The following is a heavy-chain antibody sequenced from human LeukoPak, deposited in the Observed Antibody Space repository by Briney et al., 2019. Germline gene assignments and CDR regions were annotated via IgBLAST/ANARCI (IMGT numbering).Heavy chain of an antibody. D-gene: IGHD2-15*01. CDR3: ARGDCSGGNCHFDY. J-gene: IGHJ4*02. CDR1: GYRFTAYW. V-gene: IGHV5-51*01. Sequence: GGSLKISLKGSGYRFTAYWNGWVRPVPGKGLELMGIIAPGDSDTRYNPAFQGQVTISADKFISTAYLQWSSLKASDTAMYYCARGDCSGGNCHFDYWGQGTLVTVSS. CDR2: IAPGDSDT.